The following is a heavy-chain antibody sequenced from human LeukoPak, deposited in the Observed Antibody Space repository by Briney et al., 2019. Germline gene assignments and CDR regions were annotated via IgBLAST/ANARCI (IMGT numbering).Heavy chain of an antibody. CDR1: GGSISNYY. Sequence: SETLSLACTVSGGSISNYYWSWIRQPPGKGLEWIGYIYSSGSTNYNPSLKGRVTISVDTSKNQFSLKLSTVTAADTAVYYCARDHYYDSSGYTFGYWGQGTLVTVSS. J-gene: IGHJ4*02. CDR3: ARDHYYDSSGYTFGY. D-gene: IGHD3-22*01. CDR2: IYSSGST. V-gene: IGHV4-59*01.